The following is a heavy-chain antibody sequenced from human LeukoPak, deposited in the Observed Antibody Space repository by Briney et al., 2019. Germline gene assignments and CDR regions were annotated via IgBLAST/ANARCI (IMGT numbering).Heavy chain of an antibody. CDR1: GGSISSGSYY. J-gene: IGHJ6*02. CDR3: ARHAYGLYGSGSYPVRGYYYYGMDV. CDR2: IYTSGST. D-gene: IGHD3-10*01. Sequence: PSETLSLTCTVSGGSISSGSYYWSWIRQPAGKGLEWIGRIYTSGSTNYNPSLKSRVTISVDTSKNQFSLKLSSVTAADTAVYYCARHAYGLYGSGSYPVRGYYYYGMDVWGQGTTVTVSS. V-gene: IGHV4-61*02.